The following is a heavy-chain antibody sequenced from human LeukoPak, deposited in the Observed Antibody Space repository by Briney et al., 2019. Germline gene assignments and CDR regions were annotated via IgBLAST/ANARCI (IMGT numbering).Heavy chain of an antibody. CDR2: IFHSGTT. J-gene: IGHJ4*02. CDR3: ASSGYHYGWGY. D-gene: IGHD3-10*01. CDR1: GGFINSRDW. Sequence: SETLSLTCAVSGGFINSRDWWSWVRQSPGKGLEWIGEIFHSGTTKYNPSLKSRVTISVDKSKNQFSLNLNSVPAADTAMYYRASSGYHYGWGYWGQGTLVTVSS. V-gene: IGHV4-4*02.